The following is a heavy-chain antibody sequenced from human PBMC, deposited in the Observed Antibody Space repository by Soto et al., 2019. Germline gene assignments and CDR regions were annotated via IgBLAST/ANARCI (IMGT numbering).Heavy chain of an antibody. Sequence: EVQLVESGGGLVQPGRSLRLSCAASGFTFDDYAMHWVRQAPGKGLEWVSGISWNSGSIGYADSVKGRFTISRDNAKNSLYLQMNSLRAEDTALYYCAKDMASADDYYYYGMDVWGQGTTVTVSS. J-gene: IGHJ6*02. CDR2: ISWNSGSI. CDR1: GFTFDDYA. V-gene: IGHV3-9*01. CDR3: AKDMASADDYYYYGMDV. D-gene: IGHD6-13*01.